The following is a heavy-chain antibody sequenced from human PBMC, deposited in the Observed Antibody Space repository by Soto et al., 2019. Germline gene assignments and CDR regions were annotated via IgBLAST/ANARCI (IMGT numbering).Heavy chain of an antibody. CDR3: ARGIALAGKNDY. D-gene: IGHD6-19*01. J-gene: IGHJ4*02. Sequence: GESLKISCKGSGYSFTNYWILWVRQMPGKGLEWMGLIYPEDSDTRYSPSFQGQVTMSVDKSISTAYLQWSSLKASDTVMYYCARGIALAGKNDYWGQGTLVTVSS. V-gene: IGHV5-51*06. CDR2: IYPEDSDT. CDR1: GYSFTNYW.